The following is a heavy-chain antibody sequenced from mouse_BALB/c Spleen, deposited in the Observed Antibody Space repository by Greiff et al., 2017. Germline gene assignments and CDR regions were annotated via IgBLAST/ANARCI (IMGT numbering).Heavy chain of an antibody. CDR3: AKASSTVVANFDY. D-gene: IGHD1-1*01. CDR1: GYTFTDYN. Sequence: EVQLQQSGAELVKPGASVKISCTASGYTFTDYNMHWVKQSHGKSLEWIGDINPNYDSTSYNQKFQGKATLTVDKSSSTAYMELSSLTSEDTAVYDGAKASSTVVANFDYWGQGTTLTVSS. J-gene: IGHJ2*01. V-gene: IGHV1-18*01. CDR2: INPNYDST.